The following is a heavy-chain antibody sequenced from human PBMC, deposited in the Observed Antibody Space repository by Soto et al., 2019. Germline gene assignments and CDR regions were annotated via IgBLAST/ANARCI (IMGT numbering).Heavy chain of an antibody. CDR1: GFTFSSYA. CDR3: ARDDGYYGSGSYYSPFDY. Sequence: GGSLRLSCAASGFTFSSYAMSWVRQAPGKGLEWVSAISGSGGSTYYADSVKGRFTISRDNSKNTLYLQMNSLRAEDTAVYYCARDDGYYGSGSYYSPFDYWGQGTLVTVSS. D-gene: IGHD3-10*01. J-gene: IGHJ4*02. V-gene: IGHV3-23*01. CDR2: ISGSGGST.